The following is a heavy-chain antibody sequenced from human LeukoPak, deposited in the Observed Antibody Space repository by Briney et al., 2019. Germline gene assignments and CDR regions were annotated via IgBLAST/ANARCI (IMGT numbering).Heavy chain of an antibody. CDR2: IWYDGSHE. V-gene: IGHV3-33*01. J-gene: IGHJ4*02. CDR3: ARDIDYGGNRCDY. Sequence: GGSLRLSCAASGFTFRSHGMHWVRQAPGKGLEWAAVIWYDGSHEEYADSVKGRFTISRDNAKNSLYLQMNSLRAEDTAVYYCARDIDYGGNRCDYWGQGTLVTVSS. D-gene: IGHD4-23*01. CDR1: GFTFRSHG.